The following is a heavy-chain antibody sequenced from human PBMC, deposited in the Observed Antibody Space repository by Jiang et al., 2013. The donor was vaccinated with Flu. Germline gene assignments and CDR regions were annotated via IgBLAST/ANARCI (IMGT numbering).Heavy chain of an antibody. Sequence: SGAEVKKPGSSVKVSCKASGGTFSSYTISWVRQAPGQGLEWMGRIIPILGIANYAQKFQGRVTITADKSTSTAYMELSSLRSEDTAVYYCARDLGGYYPTRFGVDWGQGTLVTVSS. D-gene: IGHD3-3*01. CDR1: GGTFSSYT. CDR2: IIPILGIA. J-gene: IGHJ4*02. CDR3: ARDLGGYYPTRFGVD. V-gene: IGHV1-69*04.